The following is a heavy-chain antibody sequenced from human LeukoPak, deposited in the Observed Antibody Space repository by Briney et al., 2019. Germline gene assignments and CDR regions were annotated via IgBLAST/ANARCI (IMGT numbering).Heavy chain of an antibody. CDR3: GRGGDGIDV. CDR1: GFTFSNYL. V-gene: IGHV3-74*01. CDR2: INIDETNA. Sequence: GGSLRLSCAVSGFTFSNYLMHWLRQARGGGLVWVSRINIDETNAYADSVSGRFTISRDNAKNTLYLQMNSMRAEDTAVYFCGRGGDGIDVWGQGTTVIVSS. J-gene: IGHJ3*01.